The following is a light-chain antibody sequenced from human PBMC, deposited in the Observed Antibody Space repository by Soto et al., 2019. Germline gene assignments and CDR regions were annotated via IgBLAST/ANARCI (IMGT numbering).Light chain of an antibody. J-gene: IGLJ1*01. CDR1: HNDIGTYDY. CDR3: SSLTSNRIYV. V-gene: IGLV2-14*03. Sequence: QSVLTQPTSASGSPGQSITISCTGNHNDIGTYDYVSWYQQHPGRAPRLLIHGVTTRPSGISGRFSASKSGLTASLTISGLQPEDEADYYCSSLTSNRIYVFGHGTKVTVL. CDR2: GVT.